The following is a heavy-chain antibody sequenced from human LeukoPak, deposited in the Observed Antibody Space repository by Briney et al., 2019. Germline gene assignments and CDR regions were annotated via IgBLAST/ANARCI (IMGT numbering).Heavy chain of an antibody. CDR3: AREISGRYYNF. Sequence: SETLSLTCTVSGGSISSYYWSWIRRPPGKGLEWIGHIYYSGSTNYNPSLKSRVTISVDTSKNQFSLRLSSVTAADTAVYYCAREISGRYYNFWGQGTLVTVSS. D-gene: IGHD1-26*01. CDR2: IYYSGST. CDR1: GGSISSYY. V-gene: IGHV4-59*01. J-gene: IGHJ4*02.